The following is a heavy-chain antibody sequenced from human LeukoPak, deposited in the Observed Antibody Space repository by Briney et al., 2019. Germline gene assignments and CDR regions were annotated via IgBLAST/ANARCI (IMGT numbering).Heavy chain of an antibody. CDR3: ARGGSGWYLYYFDY. Sequence: SETLSLTCAVYGGSFSGYYWSWIRQPPGKGLEWIGEINHSGSTNYNPSLKSRVTISVDASKNQFSLKLSSVTAADTAVYYCARGGSGWYLYYFDYWGQGTLVTVSS. D-gene: IGHD6-19*01. CDR1: GGSFSGYY. J-gene: IGHJ4*02. CDR2: INHSGST. V-gene: IGHV4-34*01.